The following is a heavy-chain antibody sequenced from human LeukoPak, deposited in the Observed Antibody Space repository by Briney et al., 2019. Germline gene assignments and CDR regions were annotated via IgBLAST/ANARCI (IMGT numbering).Heavy chain of an antibody. Sequence: SATLSLTCTVSGGSISSGDYYWSWIRQPPGKGLEWIGYIYYSGSTYYNPSLKSRATISVDTSKNQFSLKLSSVTAADTAVYYCARGPRREGMDVWGQGTTVTVSS. CDR1: GGSISSGDYY. CDR3: ARGPRREGMDV. V-gene: IGHV4-30-4*01. CDR2: IYYSGST. J-gene: IGHJ6*02. D-gene: IGHD1-26*01.